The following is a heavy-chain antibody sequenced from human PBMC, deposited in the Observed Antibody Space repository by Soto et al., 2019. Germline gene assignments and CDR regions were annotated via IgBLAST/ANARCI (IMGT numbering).Heavy chain of an antibody. V-gene: IGHV3-30*18. D-gene: IGHD3-10*01. J-gene: IGHJ4*02. CDR3: AKDEVYYGSGSYYPDY. CDR2: ISYDGSNK. CDR1: GFTFSSYG. Sequence: GGSLRLSCAASGFTFSSYGMHWVRQAPGKGLEWVAVISYDGSNKYYADSVKGRFTISRDNSKNTLYLQMNSLRAEDTAVYYCAKDEVYYGSGSYYPDYWGQGTLVTVSS.